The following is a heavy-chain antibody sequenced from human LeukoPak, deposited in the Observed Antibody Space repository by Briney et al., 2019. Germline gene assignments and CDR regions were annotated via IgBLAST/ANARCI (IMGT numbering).Heavy chain of an antibody. CDR1: GGSFSGYY. D-gene: IGHD3-10*01. V-gene: IGHV4-34*01. CDR3: ARDRPRRFTTPLSSGSSKRAEPIFDY. CDR2: INHSGST. J-gene: IGHJ4*02. Sequence: TSETLSLTCAVYGGSFSGYYWSWIRQPPGKGLEWIGEINHSGSTNYNPSLKSRVTISVDTSKNQFSLKLSSVTAADTAVYYCARDRPRRFTTPLSSGSSKRAEPIFDYWGQGTLVTVSS.